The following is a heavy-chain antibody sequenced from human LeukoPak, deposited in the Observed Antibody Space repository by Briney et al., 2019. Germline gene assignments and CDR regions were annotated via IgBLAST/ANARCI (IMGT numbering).Heavy chain of an antibody. CDR3: AKAPGGCSSTSCYSLDY. J-gene: IGHJ4*02. CDR2: ISYEGSNK. D-gene: IGHD2-2*01. CDR1: GFTFSSYG. V-gene: IGHV3-30*18. Sequence: GGSLRLSCAASGFTFSSYGMHWVRQPPNKWLEWVAVISYEGSNKYYAGSVKGRFTISRDNSKNTLYLQMNSLRAEDTAVYYCAKAPGGCSSTSCYSLDYWGQGTLVTVSS.